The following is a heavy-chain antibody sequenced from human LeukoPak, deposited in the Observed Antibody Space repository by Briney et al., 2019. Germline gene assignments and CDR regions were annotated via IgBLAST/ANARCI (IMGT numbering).Heavy chain of an antibody. CDR3: ARSSNYYGSGSYFDY. V-gene: IGHV4-61*08. CDR2: VHYSGST. Sequence: PSETLSLTCSVSGDSVSSGGFYWSWIRQPPGKGLEWIGHVHYSGSTNYNPSLKSRVTISVDTSKKQFSLKLSSVTAVDTAVYYCARSSNYYGSGSYFDYWGQGTLVTVSS. D-gene: IGHD3-10*01. CDR1: GDSVSSGGFY. J-gene: IGHJ4*02.